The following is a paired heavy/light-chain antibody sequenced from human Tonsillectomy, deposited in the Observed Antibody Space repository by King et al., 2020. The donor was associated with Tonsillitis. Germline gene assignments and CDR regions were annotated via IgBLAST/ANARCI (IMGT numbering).Heavy chain of an antibody. CDR2: ISMTGATT. J-gene: IGHJ5*02. V-gene: IGHV3-23*01. CDR1: GSTFRSLD. D-gene: IGHD6-13*01. CDR3: ATTTESSWGWFDP. Sequence: EVQLLESGGGLVQPGRSLRLSCAASGSTFRSLDMAWVRQAPGKGLEWVSLISMTGATTYYAESVKGRFSSSRDNSKNTLYLQMSSLRAEDTAVYYCATTTESSWGWFDPWGQGTLVTVSS.
Light chain of an antibody. CDR2: RNN. J-gene: IGLJ3*02. Sequence: QSVLTQPPSVSGAPGQRVTISCTGTSSNIGAPFDVHWYQQLPGTAPKLLIYRNNNRPSGVPDRFSGSKSGTSASLAITGLQADDEADYYCQSYDTSLSAWVFGGGTKLTVL. CDR1: SSNIGAPFD. V-gene: IGLV1-40*01. CDR3: QSYDTSLSAWV.